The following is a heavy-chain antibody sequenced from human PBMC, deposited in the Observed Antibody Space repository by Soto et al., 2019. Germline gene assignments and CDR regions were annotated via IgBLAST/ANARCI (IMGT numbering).Heavy chain of an antibody. D-gene: IGHD4-17*01. CDR1: GFTFSSYW. CDR3: ARVYYGDYKDGYYYYMDV. Sequence: GGSLRLSCAASGFTFSSYWMSWVRQAPGKGLEWVANIKQGGSEKYYVDSVEGRFTISRDNAKNSLYLQMNSLRAEDTAVYYCARVYYGDYKDGYYYYMDVWGKGTTVTVSS. CDR2: IKQGGSEK. J-gene: IGHJ6*03. V-gene: IGHV3-7*01.